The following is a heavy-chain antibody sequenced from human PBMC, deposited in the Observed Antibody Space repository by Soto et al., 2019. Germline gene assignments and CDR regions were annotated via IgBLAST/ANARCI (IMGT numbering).Heavy chain of an antibody. CDR1: GFTFSSYA. CDR2: ISGSGGST. Sequence: PGGSLRLSCAASGFTFSSYAMSWVRQAPGKGLEWVSAISGSGGSTYYADSVKGRFTISRDNSKNTLYLQMNSLRAEDTAVYYCAKDPGLLVRYFDWFPPPDYWGQGTLVTVSS. J-gene: IGHJ4*02. D-gene: IGHD3-9*01. V-gene: IGHV3-23*01. CDR3: AKDPGLLVRYFDWFPPPDY.